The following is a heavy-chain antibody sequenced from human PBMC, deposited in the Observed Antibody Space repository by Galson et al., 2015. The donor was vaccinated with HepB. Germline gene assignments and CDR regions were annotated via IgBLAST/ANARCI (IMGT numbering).Heavy chain of an antibody. J-gene: IGHJ4*02. V-gene: IGHV4-4*07. Sequence: TLSLTCAVTGGSISPYYWSWIRQPAGKGLEWIGRIYSSGKANYSPSFQSRVTISLETSNNQFSLKLNFVTAADTAMYYCARAPSKVYFDSWGQGLLVTVAS. CDR2: IYSSGKA. D-gene: IGHD4-11*01. CDR3: ARAPSKVYFDS. CDR1: GGSISPYY.